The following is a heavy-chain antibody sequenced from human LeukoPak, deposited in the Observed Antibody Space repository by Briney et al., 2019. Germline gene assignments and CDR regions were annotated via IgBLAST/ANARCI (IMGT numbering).Heavy chain of an antibody. CDR1: GFTFSSYA. D-gene: IGHD3-10*02. J-gene: IGHJ4*02. V-gene: IGHV3-30-3*01. Sequence: GGSLRLSCAASGFTFSSYAMHWVRQAPGKGLEWVAVISYDGSIRYYADSVKGRFTISRDISKSTLSLQMNSLRAEDTALYYCARDLSNVPGQYWGQGTLVTVSS. CDR2: ISYDGSIR. CDR3: ARDLSNVPGQY.